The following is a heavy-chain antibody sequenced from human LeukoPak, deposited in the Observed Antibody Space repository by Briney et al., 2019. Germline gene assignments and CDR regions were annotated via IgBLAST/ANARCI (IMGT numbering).Heavy chain of an antibody. Sequence: GRSLRLSCAASGFTFSSYGMHWVRQAPGKGLEWVAVISYDGSNKYYADSVKGRFTISRDNSKNTLYLQMNSLRAEDTAVYYCAHVAGWAAAGTYYFDYWGQGALVTVSS. CDR3: AHVAGWAAAGTYYFDY. D-gene: IGHD6-13*01. CDR2: ISYDGSNK. V-gene: IGHV3-30*03. CDR1: GFTFSSYG. J-gene: IGHJ4*02.